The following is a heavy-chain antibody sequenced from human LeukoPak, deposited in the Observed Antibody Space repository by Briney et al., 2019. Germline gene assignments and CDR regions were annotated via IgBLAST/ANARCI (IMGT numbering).Heavy chain of an antibody. CDR1: GFTFSDYN. CDR3: ARVLRYCSGGNCYSGGLGYMDV. J-gene: IGHJ6*03. Sequence: GSLRLSCAASGFTFSDYNMRWIRQAPGKGLEWVSSISRSGSTKYYADSVKGRFTISRDNAKNSLFLQMNSLRAEDTAVYYCARVLRYCSGGNCYSGGLGYMDVWGKGTTVTISS. CDR2: ISRSGSTK. V-gene: IGHV3-11*01. D-gene: IGHD2-15*01.